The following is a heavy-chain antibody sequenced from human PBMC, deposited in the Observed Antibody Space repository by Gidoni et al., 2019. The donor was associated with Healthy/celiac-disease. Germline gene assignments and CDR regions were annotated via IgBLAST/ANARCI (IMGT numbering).Heavy chain of an antibody. CDR1: GYTFTSYY. J-gene: IGHJ5*02. CDR2: INPSGGST. CDR3: ARDGSYCGGDCYRFRNWFDP. Sequence: QVQLVQSGAEVKKPGASVKVSCKASGYTFTSYYMLWVRQAPGQGLEWMGIINPSGGSTSYAQKFQGRVTMTRDTSTSTVYMELSSLRSEDTAVYYCARDGSYCGGDCYRFRNWFDPWGQGTLVTVSS. D-gene: IGHD2-21*01. V-gene: IGHV1-46*01.